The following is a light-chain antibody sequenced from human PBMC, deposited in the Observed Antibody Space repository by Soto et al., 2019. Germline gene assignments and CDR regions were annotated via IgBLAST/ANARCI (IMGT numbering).Light chain of an antibody. CDR2: GAS. CDR3: KQYGGSPPFT. J-gene: IGKJ3*01. CDR1: QSVSSSY. Sequence: EIVLTQSPGTLSLSPGERATLSCRASQSVSSSYLAWYQQKPGQAPRLLIYGASSRATGIPDRFSGSGSGTDFALTISRLEPEDFAVYYCKQYGGSPPFTFGPGTKVDIK. V-gene: IGKV3-20*01.